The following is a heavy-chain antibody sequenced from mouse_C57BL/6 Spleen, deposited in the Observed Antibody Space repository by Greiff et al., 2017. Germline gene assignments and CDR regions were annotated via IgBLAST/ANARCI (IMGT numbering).Heavy chain of an antibody. CDR3: ARQGAYYDYDGFDY. D-gene: IGHD2-4*01. CDR2: ISSGGSYT. J-gene: IGHJ2*01. V-gene: IGHV5-6*01. CDR1: GFTFSSYG. Sequence: EVQRVESGGDLVKPGGPLKLSCAASGFTFSSYGMSWVRQTPDKRLEWVATISSGGSYTYYPDSVKGRFTISRDNAKNTLYLQMSSLKSENTAMYYCARQGAYYDYDGFDYWGQGTTLTVSS.